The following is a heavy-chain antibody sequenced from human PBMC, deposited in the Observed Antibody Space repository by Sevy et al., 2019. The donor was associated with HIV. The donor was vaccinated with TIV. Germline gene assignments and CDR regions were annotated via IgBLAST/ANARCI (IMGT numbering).Heavy chain of an antibody. CDR1: GGSITSLY. V-gene: IGHV4-59*08. CDR3: AGENAWGRGYS. J-gene: IGHJ4*02. D-gene: IGHD1-26*01. Sequence: SETLSLTCTVSGGSITSLYWNWIRQHPGKRLQGIASIYYNRRINYNPSPMSRVTSSLDTSKNQFSLRLSSVTAADTAMYYCAGENAWGRGYSWGQGTLVTVSS. CDR2: IYYNRRI.